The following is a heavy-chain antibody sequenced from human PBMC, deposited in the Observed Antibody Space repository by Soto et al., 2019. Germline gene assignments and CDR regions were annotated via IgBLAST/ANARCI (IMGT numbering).Heavy chain of an antibody. CDR3: SRGHEFDGKSYAFDI. Sequence: QVQLVQSGAEVKKPGSSVKVSCKASGGTFRTESINWVRQAPGRGLAWMGGIIPVFGTSDYAQKFQGRVKITAAEFTTYAYMELISLRSDDTAVYYRSRGHEFDGKSYAFDIWCQGTMFPGSS. CDR1: GGTFRTES. J-gene: IGHJ3*02. D-gene: IGHD2-15*01. CDR2: IIPVFGTS. V-gene: IGHV1-69*12.